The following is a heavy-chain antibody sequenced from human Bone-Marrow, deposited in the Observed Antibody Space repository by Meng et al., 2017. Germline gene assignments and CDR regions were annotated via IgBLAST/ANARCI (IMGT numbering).Heavy chain of an antibody. J-gene: IGHJ4*02. Sequence: GESLKISCKGSGYSFTSYWIGWVRQMPGKGLEWMGIIYPDDSDTRYSPSFQGQVTISADKSISTAYLQWSSLKASDTAMYYCARPYYYDSSGYYGWYYFDYWGQGTLVTVSS. CDR1: GYSFTSYW. CDR2: IYPDDSDT. CDR3: ARPYYYDSSGYYGWYYFDY. V-gene: IGHV5-51*01. D-gene: IGHD3-22*01.